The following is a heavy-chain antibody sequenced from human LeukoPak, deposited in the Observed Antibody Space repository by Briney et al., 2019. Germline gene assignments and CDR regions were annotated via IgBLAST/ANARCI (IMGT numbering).Heavy chain of an antibody. V-gene: IGHV4-59*12. CDR3: ARGPAYYDYVWGSYRPPKGLMDV. D-gene: IGHD3-16*02. CDR1: GGSIRGYY. CDR2: VSYTGST. Sequence: KSSETLSLTCTVSGGSIRGYYWTWIRQPPGKGLEWIGYVSYTGSTNYNPSLKSRLSISLDTSKNQFSLKLSSVTAADTAVYYCARGPAYYDYVWGSYRPPKGLMDVWGQGTTVTVSS. J-gene: IGHJ6*02.